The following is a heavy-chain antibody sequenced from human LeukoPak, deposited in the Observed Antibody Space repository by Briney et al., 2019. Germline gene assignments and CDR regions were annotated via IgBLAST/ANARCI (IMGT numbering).Heavy chain of an antibody. V-gene: IGHV3-7*04. CDR2: IKQDGSEK. D-gene: IGHD5-24*01. J-gene: IGHJ6*03. CDR3: ARGGRPESNYSYMEV. CDR1: GFTFSGYW. Sequence: GGSLRLSCVASGFTFSGYWMNWVSQAPGKGLEWVANIKQDGSEKYSVDSVKDHFTISRDNAENSLYLQMNRLRVDETAVYYCARGGRPESNYSYMEVWGKGTTVTVSS.